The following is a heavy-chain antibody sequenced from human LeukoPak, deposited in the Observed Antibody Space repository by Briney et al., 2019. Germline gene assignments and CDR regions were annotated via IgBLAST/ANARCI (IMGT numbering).Heavy chain of an antibody. CDR1: GGTFSSYA. CDR3: ARPRGYSYGYHYYMDV. V-gene: IGHV1-69*13. CDR2: IIAIFGTA. Sequence: ASVKVSCKASGGTFSSYAISWVRQAPGQGLEWMGGIIAIFGTANYAQKFQGRVTITADESTSTAFMDLSSLRSEDTAVYYCARPRGYSYGYHYYMDVWGKGTTVTVSS. J-gene: IGHJ6*03. D-gene: IGHD5-18*01.